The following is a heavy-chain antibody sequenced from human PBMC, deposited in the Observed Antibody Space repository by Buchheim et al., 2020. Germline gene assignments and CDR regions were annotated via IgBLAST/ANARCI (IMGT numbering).Heavy chain of an antibody. CDR2: IWYDGSNK. V-gene: IGHV3-33*01. D-gene: IGHD1-26*01. J-gene: IGHJ4*02. CDR1: GFTFSSYG. Sequence: QVQLVESGGGVVQPGRSLRLSCAASGFTFSSYGMHWVRQAPGKGLEWVAVIWYDGSNKYYADSVKGRFTISRDNSKNTLYLQMNSLRAEDTAVYYCARDGNSGSYSYYFDYWGQGTL. CDR3: ARDGNSGSYSYYFDY.